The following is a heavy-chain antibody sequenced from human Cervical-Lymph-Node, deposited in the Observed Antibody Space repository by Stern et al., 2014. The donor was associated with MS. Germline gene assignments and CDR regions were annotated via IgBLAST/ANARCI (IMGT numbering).Heavy chain of an antibody. Sequence: QVQLVQSETEVKKPGASVRVSCKTSGYTFTAYFLYWVRQAPGKGLEWVARIHTKSGDTDYAENFEDRVTLTRDTSLNTTYMEVSRLTSDDTAMYYCARGPKFGAFDIWGQGTVVSVST. CDR1: GYTFTAYF. V-gene: IGHV1-2*06. D-gene: IGHD3-3*01. CDR2: IHTKSGDT. CDR3: ARGPKFGAFDI. J-gene: IGHJ3*02.